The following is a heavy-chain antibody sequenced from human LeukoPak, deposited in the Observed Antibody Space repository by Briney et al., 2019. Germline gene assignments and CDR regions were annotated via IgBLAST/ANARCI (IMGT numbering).Heavy chain of an antibody. J-gene: IGHJ4*02. CDR1: GYSISSGYY. V-gene: IGHV4-38-2*02. CDR2: IYHSGTN. CDR3: ARDASGDRGLLATHLDY. D-gene: IGHD3-10*01. Sequence: SETLSLTCAVSGYSISSGYYWGWIRQSPGKGLETIGSIYHSGTNYYNPSLKSRVTMLVDTSKNQFSLNLRSVTAADTAVYYWARDASGDRGLLATHLDYWGQGALVTVSS.